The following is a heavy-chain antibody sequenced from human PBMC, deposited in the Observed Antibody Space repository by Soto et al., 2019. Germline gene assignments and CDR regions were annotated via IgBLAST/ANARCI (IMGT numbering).Heavy chain of an antibody. CDR2: IYPGDFDI. J-gene: IGHJ4*02. CDR3: ARSYGGEYYDRRAWYFAY. Sequence: GESLNLSCTGSGYPFIDYLIGWVRQVPGKGLEWMGIIYPGDFDIKYSPSFQGQVTISADKSITTAYLQWSSLKATDTAIYYCARSYGGEYYDRRAWYFAYWGQGTLVNVSS. CDR1: GYPFIDYL. V-gene: IGHV5-51*01. D-gene: IGHD3-22*01.